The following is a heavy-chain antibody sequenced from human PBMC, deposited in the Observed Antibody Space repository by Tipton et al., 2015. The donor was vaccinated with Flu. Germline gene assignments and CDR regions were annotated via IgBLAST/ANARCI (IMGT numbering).Heavy chain of an antibody. CDR3: ARDPLDDSSGYYYDYYYGMDV. Sequence: TLSLTCSVSGGSINSYYWSWIRQPAGKGLEWIGGIYIGGRTNYNPSLKSRVTISLDTSKNQFSLQLSSVTAADTAVYYCARDPLDDSSGYYYDYYYGMDVWGPGTAVTVSS. D-gene: IGHD3-22*01. J-gene: IGHJ6*02. V-gene: IGHV4-4*07. CDR1: GGSINSYY. CDR2: IYIGGRT.